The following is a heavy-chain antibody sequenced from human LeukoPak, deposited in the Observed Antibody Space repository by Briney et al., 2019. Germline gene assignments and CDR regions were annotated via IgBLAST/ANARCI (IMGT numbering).Heavy chain of an antibody. CDR1: GFTFSSYG. D-gene: IGHD2-2*02. CDR2: IRYDGSNK. CDR3: AKDGDDCSSTSCYIVY. J-gene: IGHJ4*02. V-gene: IGHV3-30*02. Sequence: PGGSLRLSCAASGFTFSSYGMHWVRQAPGKGLEWVAFIRYDGSNKYYADSVKGRFTISRDNSKNTLYLQMNSLRAEDTAVYYCAKDGDDCSSTSCYIVYWGQGTLVTVSS.